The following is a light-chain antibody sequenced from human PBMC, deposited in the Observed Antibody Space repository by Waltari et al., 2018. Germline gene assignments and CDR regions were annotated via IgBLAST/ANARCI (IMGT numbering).Light chain of an antibody. CDR1: QSLLHSTGKTY. V-gene: IGKV2-29*02. J-gene: IGKJ1*01. CDR3: MQALQIPRT. CDR2: RVS. Sequence: DIVMTQTPVSLSVTPGEPASISCRSSQSLLHSTGKTYLYWFLQKPGQSPRLLIYRVSNRFSGVPDRLSGSGSGTEFTRKISRGDGEDVGVYYCMQALQIPRTFGQGTKVEIK.